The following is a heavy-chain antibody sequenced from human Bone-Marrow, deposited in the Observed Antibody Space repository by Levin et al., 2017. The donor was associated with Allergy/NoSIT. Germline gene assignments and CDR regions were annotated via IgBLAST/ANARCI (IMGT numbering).Heavy chain of an antibody. CDR3: ARDSGYRDFDY. D-gene: IGHD3-16*02. CDR2: ISSGGNTI. CDR1: GFTFSDYY. V-gene: IGHV3-11*01. Sequence: GGSLRLSCAASGFTFSDYYMSWIRQAPGKGLEWISYISSGGNTIYYADSVKDRFTISRDDAKNSLYLLMSGLRADDTAVYYCARDSGYRDFDYWGQGSLVTVSS. J-gene: IGHJ4*02.